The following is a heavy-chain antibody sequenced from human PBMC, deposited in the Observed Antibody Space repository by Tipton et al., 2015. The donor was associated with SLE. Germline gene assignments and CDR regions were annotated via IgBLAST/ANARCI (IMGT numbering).Heavy chain of an antibody. CDR2: IYTSGDT. V-gene: IGHV4-61*02. J-gene: IGHJ6*03. CDR3: ARRSVPYQYNMDV. Sequence: TLSLTCTVSGGSISSGKYHLTWIRQPAGKGLEWIGRIYTSGDTNYNPSLKGRVTISADTSKIQFSLKLSSVTAADTAVYYCARRSVPYQYNMDVWGKGTTVIVSS. CDR1: GGSISSGKYH.